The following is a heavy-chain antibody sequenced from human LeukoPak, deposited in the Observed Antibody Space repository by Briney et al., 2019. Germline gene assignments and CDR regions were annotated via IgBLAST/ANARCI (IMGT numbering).Heavy chain of an antibody. J-gene: IGHJ4*02. Sequence: GGSLRLSCAASGFIFNTYGMHWVRQAPGKGLEWVAVISYDGSNKYYADSVKGRFTISRDNSKNTLYLQMNSLRAEDTAVYYCAKDLGGGSYRPYYFDYWGQGILVTVSS. CDR3: AKDLGGGSYRPYYFDY. D-gene: IGHD1-26*01. V-gene: IGHV3-30*18. CDR1: GFIFNTYG. CDR2: ISYDGSNK.